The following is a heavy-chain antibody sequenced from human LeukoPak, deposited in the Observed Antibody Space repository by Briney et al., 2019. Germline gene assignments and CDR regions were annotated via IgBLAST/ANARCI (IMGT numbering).Heavy chain of an antibody. CDR1: GFTFTTYW. J-gene: IGHJ4*02. Sequence: PGGSLRLSCAASGFTFTTYWLSWVRQAPGRGLEWVASIKGDGSEIDYVDSLKGRFSISRDNARNSLHLQMNSLRAEDTAEYYCARIRYRGSSFDYWGQGTLVTVS. CDR3: ARIRYRGSSFDY. D-gene: IGHD6-13*01. V-gene: IGHV3-7*05. CDR2: IKGDGSEI.